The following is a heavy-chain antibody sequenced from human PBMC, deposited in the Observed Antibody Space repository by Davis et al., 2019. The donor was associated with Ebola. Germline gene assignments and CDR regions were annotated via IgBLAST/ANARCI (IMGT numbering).Heavy chain of an antibody. CDR1: GGSFSGYY. Sequence: SETLSLTCAVYGGSFSGYYWSWIRQTPGKGLEWIGEINHSGSTNYNPSLKSRLIISVDTSKNQFSLQLNSVTAADTAVYYCARGDLGGKQLVYWGQGTLVTVSS. D-gene: IGHD6-13*01. J-gene: IGHJ4*02. CDR2: INHSGST. CDR3: ARGDLGGKQLVY. V-gene: IGHV4-34*01.